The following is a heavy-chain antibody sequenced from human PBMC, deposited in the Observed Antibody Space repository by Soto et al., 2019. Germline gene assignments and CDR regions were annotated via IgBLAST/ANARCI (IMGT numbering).Heavy chain of an antibody. D-gene: IGHD6-19*01. CDR1: GYTFTSYD. CDR2: MNPNSGNT. V-gene: IGHV1-8*01. Sequence: ASVKVSCKASGYTFTSYDINWVRQATGQGLEWMGWMNPNSGNTGYAQKFQGRVTMTRNTSISTAYMELSSLRSEDTAVYYCARDTWGIAVASYYYYYGMDVWGQGTTVTVSS. J-gene: IGHJ6*02. CDR3: ARDTWGIAVASYYYYYGMDV.